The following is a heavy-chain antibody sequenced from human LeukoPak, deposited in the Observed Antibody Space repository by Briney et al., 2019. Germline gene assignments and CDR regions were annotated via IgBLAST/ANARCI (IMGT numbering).Heavy chain of an antibody. CDR2: ISSSSSTI. CDR3: ARAGYDILTGYADY. Sequence: GGSLRLSCAASGFTFSSYSMNWVRQAPGKGLEWVSYISSSSSTIYYADSVKDRFTISRDNAKNSLYLQMNSLRAEDTAVYYCARAGYDILTGYADYWGQGTLVTVSS. D-gene: IGHD3-9*01. V-gene: IGHV3-48*04. CDR1: GFTFSSYS. J-gene: IGHJ4*02.